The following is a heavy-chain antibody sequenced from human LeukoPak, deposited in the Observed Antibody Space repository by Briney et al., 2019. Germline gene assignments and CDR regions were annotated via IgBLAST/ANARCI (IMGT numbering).Heavy chain of an antibody. CDR2: IYPYSGDT. CDR1: GYTFTGYY. Sequence: ASVKVSCKASGYTFTGYYIHWVRQAPGQGLEWMGWIYPYSGDTNYAQNFQGRVTMTRDTSISTAYMELSRLRSDDTAVYYCARLYSYGHDAFDIWGQGTMVTVSS. V-gene: IGHV1-2*02. J-gene: IGHJ3*02. CDR3: ARLYSYGHDAFDI. D-gene: IGHD5-18*01.